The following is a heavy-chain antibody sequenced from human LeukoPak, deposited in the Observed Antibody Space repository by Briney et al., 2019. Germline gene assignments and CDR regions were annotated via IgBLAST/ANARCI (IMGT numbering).Heavy chain of an antibody. CDR2: INTDSSSI. CDR3: ARPYDGNSEFSFDY. J-gene: IGHJ4*02. D-gene: IGHD4-23*01. Sequence: GGSLRLSCAASGFTSSTYNMNWVRQAPGKGLEWVSYINTDSSSIYYADSVKGRFTISRDNAKDSLYLHMNSLRDEDTAVYYCARPYDGNSEFSFDYWGQGTLVTVSS. CDR1: GFTSSTYN. V-gene: IGHV3-48*02.